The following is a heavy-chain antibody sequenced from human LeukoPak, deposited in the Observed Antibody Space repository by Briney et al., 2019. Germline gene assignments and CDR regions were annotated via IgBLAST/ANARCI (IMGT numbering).Heavy chain of an antibody. CDR3: ARPDYYDFWSGYYNFDY. Sequence: GGSLRLSCAASGFTFSSYAMSWVRQAPGKGLEWVSAISGSGGSTYYADSVKGRFTISRDSSKNTLYLQMNSLRAEDTAVYYCARPDYYDFWSGYYNFDYWGQGTLVTVSS. D-gene: IGHD3-3*01. V-gene: IGHV3-23*01. J-gene: IGHJ4*02. CDR2: ISGSGGST. CDR1: GFTFSSYA.